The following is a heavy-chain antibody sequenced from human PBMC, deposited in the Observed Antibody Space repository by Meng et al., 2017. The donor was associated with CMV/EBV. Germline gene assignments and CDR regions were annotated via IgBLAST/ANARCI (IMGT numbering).Heavy chain of an antibody. D-gene: IGHD3-3*01. CDR1: GYTFTSYG. Sequence: ASVKVSCKASGYTFTSYGISWVRQATGQGLEWMGWISSYNGNTNYAQKLQGRVTMTTDTSTSTAYMELRSLRSDDTAVYYCARGLGWLLYYGMDVWGQGTTVTVSS. CDR2: ISSYNGNT. CDR3: ARGLGWLLYYGMDV. J-gene: IGHJ6*02. V-gene: IGHV1-18*01.